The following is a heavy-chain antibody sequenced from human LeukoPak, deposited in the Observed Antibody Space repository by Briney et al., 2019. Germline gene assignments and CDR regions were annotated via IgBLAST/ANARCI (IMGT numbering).Heavy chain of an antibody. V-gene: IGHV7-4-1*02. J-gene: IGHJ4*02. CDR1: GYTSTSYA. Sequence: ASVKVSCKASGYTSTSYAVVWVRQAPGQRLDWMGWINTNTGNPTYAQGFTGRFVFSLDTSVSTAYLQINSLKAEDTAVYYCARAVASGYGSDYWGQGTLVTASS. CDR3: ARAVASGYGSDY. D-gene: IGHD3-10*01. CDR2: INTNTGNP.